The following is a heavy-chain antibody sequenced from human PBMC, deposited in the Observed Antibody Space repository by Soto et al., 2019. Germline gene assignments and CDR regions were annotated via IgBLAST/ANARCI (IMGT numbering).Heavy chain of an antibody. Sequence: AASGVNFSSYAVSWVRKTPGKGLEWVSAISGSGGSTYYADSVKGRFTISRDNSKNTLYLQMNSLRAEDTAVYYCAKRRPYSSSWYEDYWGKGTLVTVSS. CDR1: GVNFSSYA. J-gene: IGHJ4*02. D-gene: IGHD6-13*01. V-gene: IGHV3-23*01. CDR3: AKRRPYSSSWYEDY. CDR2: ISGSGGST.